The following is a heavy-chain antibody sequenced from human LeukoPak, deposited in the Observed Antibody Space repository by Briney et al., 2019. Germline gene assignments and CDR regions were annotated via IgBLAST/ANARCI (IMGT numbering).Heavy chain of an antibody. J-gene: IGHJ3*02. D-gene: IGHD3-22*01. CDR1: GFTFSSYE. Sequence: GGSLRLSCAASGFTFSSYEMNWVRQAPGKGLEWVSSISSSSSYIYYADSVKGRFTISRDNAKNSLYLQMNSLRAEDTAVYYCARLTYDSSGAYDAFDIWGQGTMVTVSS. CDR3: ARLTYDSSGAYDAFDI. V-gene: IGHV3-21*01. CDR2: ISSSSSYI.